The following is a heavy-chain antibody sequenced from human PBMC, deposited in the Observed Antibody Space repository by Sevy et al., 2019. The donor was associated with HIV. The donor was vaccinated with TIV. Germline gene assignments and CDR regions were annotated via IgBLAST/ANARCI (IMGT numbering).Heavy chain of an antibody. J-gene: IGHJ1*01. D-gene: IGHD6-13*01. CDR3: ARRVAAAGQGNEYFQH. Sequence: LETLSLTCTVSGGSITDKKYYWAWIRQPPGKGLEWIGSISYGGSTYYNPSLQSRVTLSVDTCKNQFSLNLSSVTAADTAKYYCARRVAAAGQGNEYFQHWGRGTLVTVSS. V-gene: IGHV4-39*01. CDR1: GGSITDKKYY. CDR2: ISYGGST.